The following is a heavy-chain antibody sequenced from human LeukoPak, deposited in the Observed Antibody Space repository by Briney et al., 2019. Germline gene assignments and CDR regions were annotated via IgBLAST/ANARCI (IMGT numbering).Heavy chain of an antibody. CDR2: IIPIFGTA. CDR3: ANSPLGYCSSTSCYRFDP. D-gene: IGHD2-2*01. V-gene: IGHV1-69*13. CDR1: GYTFTGYY. Sequence: SVKVSCKASGYTFTGYYMHWVRQAPGQGLEWMGGIIPIFGTANYAQKFQDRVTITADESTSTAYMELSSLRSEDTAVYYCANSPLGYCSSTSCYRFDPWGQGTLVTVSS. J-gene: IGHJ5*02.